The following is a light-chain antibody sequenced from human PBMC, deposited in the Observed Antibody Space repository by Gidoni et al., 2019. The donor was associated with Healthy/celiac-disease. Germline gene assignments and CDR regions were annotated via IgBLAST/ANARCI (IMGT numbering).Light chain of an antibody. Sequence: DIQMTQSPSSLSASVGDRVTITCRASQSISSYLNWYQQKPGKAPKLLIYAASSLQSGVPSRFSVSGSGTDFTLTIISLQPEDFATYYCQQSYSTPRTFXQXTKLEIK. V-gene: IGKV1-39*01. CDR3: QQSYSTPRT. J-gene: IGKJ2*01. CDR2: AAS. CDR1: QSISSY.